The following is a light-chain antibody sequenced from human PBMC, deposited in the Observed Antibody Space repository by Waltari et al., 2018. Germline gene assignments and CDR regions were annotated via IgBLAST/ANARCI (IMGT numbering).Light chain of an antibody. CDR1: QSLVYTDGISS. V-gene: IGKV2-30*01. CDR3: MQATHWPVT. Sequence: DVGLTQSPLSLPVTLGQPASISCRSSQSLVYTDGISSLNWFHQRQGQAPRRLIDKVSNRDSVVPDRFSGSGSGTEFTLMISSVEADDVGVYFCMQATHWPVTFGQGTRLEIK. CDR2: KVS. J-gene: IGKJ5*01.